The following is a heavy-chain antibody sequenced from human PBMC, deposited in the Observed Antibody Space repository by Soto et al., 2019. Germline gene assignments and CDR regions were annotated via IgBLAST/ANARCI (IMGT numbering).Heavy chain of an antibody. V-gene: IGHV3-23*01. J-gene: IGHJ4*02. CDR2: ISSTAGGT. D-gene: IGHD6-19*01. CDR3: AKDHVAVAGKASWYFDS. Sequence: EVQVLESGGGWVQPGGSLRLSCAASGFALSSYAMSWVRHAPGKGLEWVSSISSTAGGTYYADSAKGRFTISRDNSKNTLYLQMNSLRAEDTAVYFCAKDHVAVAGKASWYFDSWCQGTLVTVSS. CDR1: GFALSSYA.